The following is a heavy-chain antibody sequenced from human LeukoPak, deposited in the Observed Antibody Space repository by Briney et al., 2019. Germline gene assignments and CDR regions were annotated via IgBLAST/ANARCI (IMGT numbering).Heavy chain of an antibody. CDR3: ARGRITLSY. J-gene: IGHJ4*02. CDR1: GGSFSGYY. V-gene: IGHV4-34*01. CDR2: INHSGST. D-gene: IGHD2-15*01. Sequence: SETLSLTCAVYGGSFSGYYWSWIRQPPGKELEWIGEINHSGSTNYNPTLKSRVTISVDTSKNQFSLKLSSVTAADTAVYYCARGRITLSYWGQGTLVTVSS.